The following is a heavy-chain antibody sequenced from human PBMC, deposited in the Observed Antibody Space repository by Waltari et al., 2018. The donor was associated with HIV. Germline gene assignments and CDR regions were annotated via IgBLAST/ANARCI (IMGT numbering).Heavy chain of an antibody. Sequence: QVQLVQSGAEVKRPGASVKVSCKVSGYILTELSIHWVRQAPGKGLEWVGSFDPADGKTTDDQKFQGRVTMTEDTSTDTAYMEVSSLRSEDTAVYYCATARQGLVDSGMDVWGQGTTVTVSS. CDR3: ATARQGLVDSGMDV. V-gene: IGHV1-24*01. CDR2: FDPADGKT. CDR1: GYILTELS. J-gene: IGHJ6*02.